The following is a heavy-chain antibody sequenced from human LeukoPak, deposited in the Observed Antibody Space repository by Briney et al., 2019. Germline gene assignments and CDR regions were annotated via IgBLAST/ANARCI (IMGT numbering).Heavy chain of an antibody. CDR1: GFTFSSYA. CDR3: AKDDDFWSGYYFGY. CDR2: ISGSGGST. J-gene: IGHJ4*02. V-gene: IGHV3-23*01. Sequence: RGSLRLSCAASGFTFSSYAMSWVRQAPGKGLEWVSAISGSGGSTYYADSVKGRFTISRDNSKNTLYLQMNSLRAEDTAVYYCAKDDDFWSGYYFGYWGQGTLVTVSS. D-gene: IGHD3-3*01.